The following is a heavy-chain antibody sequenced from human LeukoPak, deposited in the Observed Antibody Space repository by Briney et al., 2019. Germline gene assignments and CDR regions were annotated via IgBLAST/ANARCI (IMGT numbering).Heavy chain of an antibody. CDR3: ARLRFGESVFDF. CDR1: GYSFPSYW. J-gene: IGHJ4*02. V-gene: IGHV5-51*01. D-gene: IGHD3-10*01. Sequence: GESLKISCKGSGYSFPSYWIGWVRQLPGKGLECMGVIYPGDSDTTYSPSFQGQVTISADKSISTAYLQWNSLKASDTAMYYCARLRFGESVFDFWGQGTLVTVSS. CDR2: IYPGDSDT.